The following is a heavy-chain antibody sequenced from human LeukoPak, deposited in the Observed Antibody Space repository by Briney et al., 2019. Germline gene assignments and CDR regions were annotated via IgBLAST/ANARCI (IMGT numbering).Heavy chain of an antibody. CDR1: GGTFSSYA. D-gene: IGHD3-22*01. CDR2: IIPIFGTA. CDR3: ARGGYYYDSSGYLYFDY. V-gene: IGHV1-69*06. Sequence: ASVKVSCKASGGTFSSYAISWVRQAPGQGLEWMGGIIPIFGTANYAQKFQGRVTITADKSTSTAYMELSSLRSEDTAVYYCARGGYYYDSSGYLYFDYWGQGTLVTVSS. J-gene: IGHJ4*02.